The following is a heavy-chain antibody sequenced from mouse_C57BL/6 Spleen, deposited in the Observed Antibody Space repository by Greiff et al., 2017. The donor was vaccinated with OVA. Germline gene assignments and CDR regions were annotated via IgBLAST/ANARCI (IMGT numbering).Heavy chain of an antibody. CDR2: INPNNGGT. Sequence: VQLQQSGPELVKPGASVKMSCKASGYTFTDYNMHWVKQSHGQSLEWIGYINPNNGGTSYNQKFKGKATLTVNKSSSTAYMELRSLTSEDSAVYYCARAQLTGTGFAYWGQGTLVTVSA. CDR3: ARAQLTGTGFAY. V-gene: IGHV1-22*01. CDR1: GYTFTDYN. J-gene: IGHJ3*01. D-gene: IGHD4-1*01.